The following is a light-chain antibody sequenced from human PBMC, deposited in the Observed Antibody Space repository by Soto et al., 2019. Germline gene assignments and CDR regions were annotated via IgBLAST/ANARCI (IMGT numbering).Light chain of an antibody. CDR1: QSVDIN. CDR2: GAS. Sequence: DIGLTQSPGTLSLSPGASATLCCRASQSVDINLAWYQQRAGQAPRLLVYGASTKATDMPGRFSGRGSGTEFTLTINNLQSEDFAVYYCQQYRNWPRTFGQGTKVDIK. J-gene: IGKJ1*01. CDR3: QQYRNWPRT. V-gene: IGKV3-15*01.